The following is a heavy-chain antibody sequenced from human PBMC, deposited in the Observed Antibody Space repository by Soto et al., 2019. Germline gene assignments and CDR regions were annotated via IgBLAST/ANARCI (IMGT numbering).Heavy chain of an antibody. J-gene: IGHJ4*02. D-gene: IGHD3-22*01. Sequence: GGSLRLSCAASGFTFSGQAISWVRQAPGKGLEWVSAISGSGSKTYYADSVKGRFTISRDNAKNTLYLQMNSLRAEDTAVYYCAKDLYDSSGYFDYWGQGTLVTVSS. CDR3: AKDLYDSSGYFDY. V-gene: IGHV3-23*01. CDR2: ISGSGSKT. CDR1: GFTFSGQA.